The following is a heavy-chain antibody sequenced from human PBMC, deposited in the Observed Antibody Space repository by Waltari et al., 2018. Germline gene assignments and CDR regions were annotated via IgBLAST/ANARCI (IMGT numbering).Heavy chain of an antibody. CDR1: GGPISSTSYS. D-gene: IGHD2-15*01. CDR2: FSYDANT. Sequence: QLQLQASGPGLVKPSETLSLTCSVSGGPISSTSYSWGWIRQPPGKGLEWIGSFSYDANTYYNPSLKSRITISVDTSKNQFSLQLRSVTAADTAIYYCARPGRVGGGSLMGLDYWGQGTLVTVSS. CDR3: ARPGRVGGGSLMGLDY. J-gene: IGHJ4*02. V-gene: IGHV4-39*01.